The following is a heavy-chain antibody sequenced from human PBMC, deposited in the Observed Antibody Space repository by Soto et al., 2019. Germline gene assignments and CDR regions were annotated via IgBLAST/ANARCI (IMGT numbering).Heavy chain of an antibody. Sequence: EVRLEGSGGGLVKPGGSLRLSCAASGFTVNTFNMNWVRQAPGKGLEWVSSISNYDNTAYADSVKGRFTVSRDNAKNSLFLQMNSLRAEDTAVYYCTLYDALVFDFWGQGALVTVSS. D-gene: IGHD2-8*01. CDR1: GFTVNTFN. CDR2: ISNYDNT. CDR3: TLYDALVFDF. J-gene: IGHJ4*02. V-gene: IGHV3-21*01.